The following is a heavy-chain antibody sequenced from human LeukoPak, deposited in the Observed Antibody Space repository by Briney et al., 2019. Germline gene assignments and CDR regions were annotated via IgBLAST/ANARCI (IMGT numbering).Heavy chain of an antibody. V-gene: IGHV3-23*01. CDR2: ISGSGGST. D-gene: IGHD2-2*01. CDR3: AKESLYGSSTSCSWFDP. CDR1: GFTFSGYA. J-gene: IGHJ5*02. Sequence: PGGSLRLSCAASGFTFSGYAMSWVRQAPGKGLEWVSAISGSGGSTYYADSVKGRFTISRDNSKNTLYLQMNSLRAEDTAAYYCAKESLYGSSTSCSWFDPWGQGTLVTVSS.